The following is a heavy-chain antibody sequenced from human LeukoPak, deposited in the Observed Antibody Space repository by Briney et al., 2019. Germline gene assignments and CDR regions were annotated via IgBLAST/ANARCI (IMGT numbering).Heavy chain of an antibody. CDR3: AKDPSDSSLPHFDY. CDR2: IRYDGSNK. Sequence: GSLRLSCAASGFTFSSYGMHWVRQAPGKGLEWVAFIRYDGSNKYYADPVKGRFTISRDNSKNTLYLQMNSLRAEDTAVYYCAKDPSDSSLPHFDYWGQGTLVTVSS. V-gene: IGHV3-30*02. J-gene: IGHJ4*02. CDR1: GFTFSSYG. D-gene: IGHD6-6*01.